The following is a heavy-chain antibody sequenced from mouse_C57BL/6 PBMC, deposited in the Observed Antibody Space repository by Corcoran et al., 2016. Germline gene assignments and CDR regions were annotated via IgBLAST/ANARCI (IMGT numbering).Heavy chain of an antibody. Sequence: QVQLKQSGAELVRPGASVKLSCKASGYTFTDYYINWVKQRPGQGLEWIARIFPGSGNTYYNEKFKGKATLTAEKSPSTAYMQLSSLTSEDSAVYFCARRWLLSYWYFDVWGTGTTVTVSS. CDR1: GYTFTDYY. CDR3: ARRWLLSYWYFDV. D-gene: IGHD1-1*02. J-gene: IGHJ1*03. V-gene: IGHV1-76*01. CDR2: IFPGSGNT.